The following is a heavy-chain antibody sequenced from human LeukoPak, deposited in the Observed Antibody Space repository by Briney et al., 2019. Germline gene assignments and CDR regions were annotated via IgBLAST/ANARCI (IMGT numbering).Heavy chain of an antibody. CDR2: ISSYNGNT. V-gene: IGHV1-18*01. Sequence: GPVQFSCQASGYTFTSYGISWVRPAPGQGREWMGWISSYNGNTNYAQKLQGRVTMTTDTSTSTAYMELRSLRSDDTAVYYCARVKTIAARYYYYGMDVWGQGTTVTVSS. J-gene: IGHJ6*02. D-gene: IGHD6-13*01. CDR1: GYTFTSYG. CDR3: ARVKTIAARYYYYGMDV.